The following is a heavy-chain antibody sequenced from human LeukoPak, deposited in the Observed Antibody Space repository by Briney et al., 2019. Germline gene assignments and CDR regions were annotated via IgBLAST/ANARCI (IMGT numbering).Heavy chain of an antibody. Sequence: WASVKVSCKTSGYTFTNYAINWVRQAPGQGLEFMGWINTGTGNPTYAQDFTGRFVFSLDTSVSTAYLQISTLKPEDTAVYYCASIGAHSFDYWGQGTLVTVSS. CDR1: GYTFTNYA. CDR2: INTGTGNP. J-gene: IGHJ4*02. D-gene: IGHD3-10*01. V-gene: IGHV7-4-1*02. CDR3: ASIGAHSFDY.